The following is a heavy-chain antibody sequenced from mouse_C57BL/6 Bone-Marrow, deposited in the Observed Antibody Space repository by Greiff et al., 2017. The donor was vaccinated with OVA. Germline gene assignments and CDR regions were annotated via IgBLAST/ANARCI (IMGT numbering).Heavy chain of an antibody. V-gene: IGHV1-69*01. CDR1: GYTFTSYW. Sequence: QVQLQQPGAELVMPGASVKLSCKASGYTFTSYWMHWVKQRPGQGLEWIGEIDPSDSYTNYNQKFKGKSTLTVDKSSSTAYMQLSSLTSEDSAVYYCAREEDYGGSWYFDVWGTGTTVTVSS. CDR2: IDPSDSYT. J-gene: IGHJ1*03. CDR3: AREEDYGGSWYFDV. D-gene: IGHD1-1*01.